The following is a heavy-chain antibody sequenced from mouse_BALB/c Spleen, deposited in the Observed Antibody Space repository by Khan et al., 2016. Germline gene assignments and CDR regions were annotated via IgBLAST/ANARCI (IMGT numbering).Heavy chain of an antibody. CDR1: GYSITSDYA. CDR3: ASSDYGYKDAMDY. Sequence: EVQLQESGPGLVKPSQSLSLTCTVTGYSITSDYAWNWLRQFPGNRLEWLGYIRYSGSTSYNPSLKSRLPLTRDTSKHKFFLQLNSVTSEDTATYYCASSDYGYKDAMDYWGQGTAVTVSS. V-gene: IGHV3-2*02. D-gene: IGHD1-1*01. J-gene: IGHJ4*01. CDR2: IRYSGST.